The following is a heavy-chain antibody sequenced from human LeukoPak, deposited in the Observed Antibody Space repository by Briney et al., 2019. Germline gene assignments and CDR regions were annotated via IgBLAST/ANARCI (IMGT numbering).Heavy chain of an antibody. CDR1: GGSISSYY. D-gene: IGHD1-26*01. CDR2: IYTSGST. CDR3: ASSKSGTYYSDY. J-gene: IGHJ4*02. Sequence: SETLSLTCTVSGGSISSYYWTWIRQPAGKGLEWIGRIYTSGSTNYNPSFKSRVTMSVDTSKNQFSLKLSSVTAADTAMYYCASSKSGTYYSDYWGQGTLVTVSS. V-gene: IGHV4-4*07.